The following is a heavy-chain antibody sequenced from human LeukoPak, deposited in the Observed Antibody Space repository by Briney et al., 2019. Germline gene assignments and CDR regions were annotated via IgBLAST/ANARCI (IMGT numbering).Heavy chain of an antibody. V-gene: IGHV3-23*01. D-gene: IGHD3-3*01. CDR1: GFPFSSYA. J-gene: IGHJ4*02. CDR3: AKDLWSVAVSGLDH. Sequence: QPGGSLRLSCAVSGFPFSSYAMSWVRQAPGKGLEWVAAINGGGDNTYYADSVRGRFTISRDNSKSTLILQMNGLRGEDTALYYCAKDLWSVAVSGLDHWGQGTLVTVSS. CDR2: INGGGDNT.